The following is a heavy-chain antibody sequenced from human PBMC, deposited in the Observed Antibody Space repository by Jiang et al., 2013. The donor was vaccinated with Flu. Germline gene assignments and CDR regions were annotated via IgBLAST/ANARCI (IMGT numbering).Heavy chain of an antibody. J-gene: IGHJ4*02. D-gene: IGHD2-15*01. CDR2: SNPNTGGT. CDR3: ARGLLCRGGRCSSSSVDY. CDR1: GYTFTGFY. Sequence: KKPGASVKVSCRASGYTFTGFYIHWVRQAPGQGLEWMGRSNPNTGGTNYAQKFQDRVSMTRDASINTAYMELSRLTSDDTAVYFCARGLLCRGGRCSSSSVDYWGQGTLVTVSS. V-gene: IGHV1-2*06.